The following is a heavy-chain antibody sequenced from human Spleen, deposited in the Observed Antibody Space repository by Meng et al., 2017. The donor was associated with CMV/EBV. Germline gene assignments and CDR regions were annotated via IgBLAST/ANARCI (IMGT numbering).Heavy chain of an antibody. CDR2: ISSSSSYI. V-gene: IGHV3-21*01. J-gene: IGHJ3*02. Sequence: GESLKISCAASGFILSSFEMNWVRQAPGEGLEWVSSISSSSSYIYYADSVKGRFTISRDNAKNSLYLQMNSLRAEDTAVYYCARDRSYDSSGYYLPDAFDIWGQGTMVTVSS. CDR1: GFILSSFE. D-gene: IGHD3-22*01. CDR3: ARDRSYDSSGYYLPDAFDI.